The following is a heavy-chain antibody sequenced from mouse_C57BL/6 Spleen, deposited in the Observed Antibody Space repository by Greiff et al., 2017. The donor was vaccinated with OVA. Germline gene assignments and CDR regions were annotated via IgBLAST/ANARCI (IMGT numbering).Heavy chain of an antibody. J-gene: IGHJ1*03. CDR3: VGEEGYDGYSHWYFDV. CDR1: GFTFTTYA. Sequence: EVQLVESGGGFVQPKGSLKLSCAASGFTFTTYAMPWVRQAPGQGLEWIARIRSKSSNYATYYAGSVKDRFTITRDDSQSMLYLQMNDLITEDTAIYYCVGEEGYDGYSHWYFDVWGTGTTVTVSS. CDR2: IRSKSSNYAT. V-gene: IGHV10-3*01. D-gene: IGHD2-3*01.